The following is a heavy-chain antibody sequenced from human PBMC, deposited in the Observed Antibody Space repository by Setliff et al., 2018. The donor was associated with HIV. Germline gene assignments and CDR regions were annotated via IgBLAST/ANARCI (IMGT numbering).Heavy chain of an antibody. Sequence: ASETLSLTCAVSGGSIISSTYHCSWIRQPPGRGLEWIGDIYYSGNTYCNSSLKSRVTISVDTSKNQLSLKLSAVTATDTAVYYCARRTAVAGHWNFDLWGRGTLVTVSS. CDR3: ARRTAVAGHWNFDL. V-gene: IGHV4-39*01. J-gene: IGHJ2*01. D-gene: IGHD6-19*01. CDR1: GGSIISSTYH. CDR2: IYYSGNT.